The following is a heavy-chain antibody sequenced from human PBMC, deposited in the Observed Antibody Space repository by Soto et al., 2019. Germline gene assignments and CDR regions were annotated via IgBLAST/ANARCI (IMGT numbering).Heavy chain of an antibody. CDR1: GESFSGYY. CDR3: WRGRVRPSLGYSYNYSVPPMYNWFDP. D-gene: IGHD5-18*01. Sequence: SETLSLTCTVFGESFSGYYWNWIRQPPGKGLEWIGEIYYRGGTNYNPSLESRISISVDTSKNQFSLKLTSVTAADTAVYDCWRGRVRPSLGYSYNYSVPPMYNWFDPWGEGTLVTVS. J-gene: IGHJ5*01. V-gene: IGHV4-34*01. CDR2: IYYRGGT.